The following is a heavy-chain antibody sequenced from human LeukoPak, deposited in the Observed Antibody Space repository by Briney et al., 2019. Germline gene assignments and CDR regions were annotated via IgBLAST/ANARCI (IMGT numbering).Heavy chain of an antibody. J-gene: IGHJ5*02. CDR2: IYTSGST. CDR1: GGSISSYY. V-gene: IGHV4-4*09. D-gene: IGHD2-2*02. Sequence: SETLSLTCTVSGGSISSYYWSWIRQPPGEGLEWSGYIYTSGSTNYNPSLKSRVTISVDTSKHQFSLKLSSVTAADTAVYYCARHAYCSSTSCYTNSWFDPWGQGTLVTVSS. CDR3: ARHAYCSSTSCYTNSWFDP.